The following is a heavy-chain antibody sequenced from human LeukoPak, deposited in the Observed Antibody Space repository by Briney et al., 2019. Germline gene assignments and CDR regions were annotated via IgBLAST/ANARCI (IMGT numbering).Heavy chain of an antibody. V-gene: IGHV3-21*01. Sequence: GGSLRLSCAASGFTFSSYSMNWVCQAPGKGLEWVSSISSSITSIYYADSAKGRSTNSRAHTKNSLYLQMNTLRAEDTAVYYCARASGDIVETATMGSDWGQGTLVTVSS. CDR3: ARASGDIVETATMGSD. D-gene: IGHD5-18*01. CDR1: GFTFSSYS. CDR2: ISSSITSI. J-gene: IGHJ4*02.